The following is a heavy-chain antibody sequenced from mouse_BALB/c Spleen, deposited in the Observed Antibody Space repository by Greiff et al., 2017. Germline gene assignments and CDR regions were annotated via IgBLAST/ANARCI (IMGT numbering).Heavy chain of an antibody. Sequence: VHLVESGPSLVQPSQSLSITCTVSGFSLTSYGVHWVRQSPGKGLEWLGVIWRGGSTDYNAAFMSRLSITKDNSKSQVFFKMNSLQADDTAIYYCAKNEMNWYFDVWGAGTTVTVSS. CDR2: IWRGGST. J-gene: IGHJ1*01. CDR3: AKNEMNWYFDV. V-gene: IGHV2-5-1*01. CDR1: GFSLTSYG.